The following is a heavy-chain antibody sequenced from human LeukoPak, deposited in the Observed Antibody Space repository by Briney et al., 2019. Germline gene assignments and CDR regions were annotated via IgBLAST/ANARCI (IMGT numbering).Heavy chain of an antibody. CDR3: AREGGSSSWGFTPRKYSFDY. V-gene: IGHV3-9*01. D-gene: IGHD6-13*01. J-gene: IGHJ4*02. Sequence: GGSLRLSCAASGFTFDDYAMHWVRQAPGKGLEWVSGISWNSGSIGYADSVKGRFTISRDNAKNSLYLQMNSLRAEDTAVYYCAREGGSSSWGFTPRKYSFDYWGQGTLVTVSS. CDR2: ISWNSGSI. CDR1: GFTFDDYA.